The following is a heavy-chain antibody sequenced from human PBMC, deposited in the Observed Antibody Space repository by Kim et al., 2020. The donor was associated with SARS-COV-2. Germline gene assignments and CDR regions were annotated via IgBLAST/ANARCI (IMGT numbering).Heavy chain of an antibody. J-gene: IGHJ6*03. V-gene: IGHV1-69*13. Sequence: SVKVSCKASGGTFSSYAISWVRQAPGQGLEWMGGIIPIFGTANYAQKSPGRVTITADESTSTAYMELSSPGSEDTAVYYCARDGYSYGFGLVYYYYMDVWGKKTTVTVSS. CDR3: ARDGYSYGFGLVYYYYMDV. CDR1: GGTFSSYA. CDR2: IIPIFGTA. D-gene: IGHD5-18*01.